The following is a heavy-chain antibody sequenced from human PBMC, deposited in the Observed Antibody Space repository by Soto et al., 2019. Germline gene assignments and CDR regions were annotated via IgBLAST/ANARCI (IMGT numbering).Heavy chain of an antibody. CDR2: ISYDGNNQ. Sequence: QVQLVESGGGVVQPGRSLRLSCAVSGVTFSNFGMHWVRQAPGKGLEWVAVISYDGNNQYYPDSVRGRFTISRDNSKHTMYLHMSSLRAEDTSVYYCATETGRGYSNASPYYFDYWGQGTLVTVSS. CDR3: ATETGRGYSNASPYYFDY. CDR1: GVTFSNFG. V-gene: IGHV3-30*03. D-gene: IGHD5-18*01. J-gene: IGHJ4*02.